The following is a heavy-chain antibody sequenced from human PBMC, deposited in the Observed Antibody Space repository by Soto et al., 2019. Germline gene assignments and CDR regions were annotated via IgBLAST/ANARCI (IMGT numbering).Heavy chain of an antibody. J-gene: IGHJ3*02. CDR3: ARDTYYYDSSGYYSYAFDI. Sequence: ASVKVSCKASGYTLTSYGISWVRQAPGQGLEWMGWISAYNGNTNYAQKLQGRVTMTTDTSTSTAYMELRSLRSDDTAVYYCARDTYYYDSSGYYSYAFDIWGQGTMVTVSS. CDR1: GYTLTSYG. CDR2: ISAYNGNT. D-gene: IGHD3-22*01. V-gene: IGHV1-18*01.